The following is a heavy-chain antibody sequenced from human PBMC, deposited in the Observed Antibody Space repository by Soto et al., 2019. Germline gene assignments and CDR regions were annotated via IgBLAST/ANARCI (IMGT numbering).Heavy chain of an antibody. CDR1: GVSFSGYY. J-gene: IGHJ4*02. V-gene: IGHV4-34*01. CDR3: ARIPLAYCGGDCYSY. D-gene: IGHD2-21*01. CDR2: INHSGST. Sequence: SETLSLTSAVYGVSFSGYYWSWIRQPPGKGLEWIGEINHSGSTNYNPSLKSRVTISVDTSKNQFSLKLSSVTAADTAVYYCARIPLAYCGGDCYSYWGQGTLVTVSS.